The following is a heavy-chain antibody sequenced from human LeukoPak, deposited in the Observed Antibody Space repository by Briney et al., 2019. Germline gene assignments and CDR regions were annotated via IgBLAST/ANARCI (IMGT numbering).Heavy chain of an antibody. CDR1: GYTFTSYA. V-gene: IGHV1-3*01. D-gene: IGHD6-19*01. Sequence: GASVKVSCKASGYTFTSYAMHWVRQAPGQRLGWMGWINAGNGNTKYSQKFQGRVTITRDTSASTAYMELSSLRSEDTAVYYCARVGYSSGWPYNWFDPWGQGTLVTVSS. CDR2: INAGNGNT. J-gene: IGHJ5*02. CDR3: ARVGYSSGWPYNWFDP.